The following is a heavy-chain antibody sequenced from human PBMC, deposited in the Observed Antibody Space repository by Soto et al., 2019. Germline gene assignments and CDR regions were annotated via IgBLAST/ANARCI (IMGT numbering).Heavy chain of an antibody. J-gene: IGHJ6*03. V-gene: IGHV1-18*01. CDR2: ISAYNGNT. CDR3: ARGRGHDFWSGYFPYYYYMDV. Sequence: ASVKVSCKASGYTFTSYGISWVRQAPGQGLEWMGWISAYNGNTNYAQKLQGRVTMTRDTSTSTVYMELSSLRSEDTAVYYCARGRGHDFWSGYFPYYYYMDVWGKGTTVTVSS. D-gene: IGHD3-3*01. CDR1: GYTFTSYG.